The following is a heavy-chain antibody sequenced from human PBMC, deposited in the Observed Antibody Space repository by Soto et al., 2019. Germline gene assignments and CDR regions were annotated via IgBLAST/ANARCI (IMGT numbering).Heavy chain of an antibody. CDR2: ISGSGVNT. Sequence: GGSLRLSCAASGFTFSSYAMSWVRQAPGKGLEWVSTISGSGVNTYYADSVKGRFTISRDNSKNTLYLQMNSLRAEDTAVYYCARDFGYYDSSGHDAFDIWGQGTMVTVSS. J-gene: IGHJ3*02. V-gene: IGHV3-23*01. CDR3: ARDFGYYDSSGHDAFDI. D-gene: IGHD3-22*01. CDR1: GFTFSSYA.